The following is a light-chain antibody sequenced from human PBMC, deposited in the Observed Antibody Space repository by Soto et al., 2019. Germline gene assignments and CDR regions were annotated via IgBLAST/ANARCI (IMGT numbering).Light chain of an antibody. CDR2: SNA. CDR3: AAWDDSLNGVA. CDR1: SSNVRSNA. Sequence: QLVLTQPPSASGNPGQRVTISCSGSSSNVRSNAVNWYQQLPGTAPKLLIYSNAQRPSGVPDRFSGSKSGTSASLAIRGLQSDDEADYYCAAWDDSLNGVAFGGGTKLTVL. J-gene: IGLJ3*02. V-gene: IGLV1-44*01.